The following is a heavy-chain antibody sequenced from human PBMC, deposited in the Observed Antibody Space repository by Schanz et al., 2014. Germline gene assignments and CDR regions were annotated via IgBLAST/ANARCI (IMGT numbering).Heavy chain of an antibody. V-gene: IGHV3-30*03. CDR3: AGDWASGRYYSDY. CDR2: ITYDGSNK. J-gene: IGHJ4*02. Sequence: QVQLVESGGGVVRPGRSLRLSCAASGFTFSNYGMHWVRQAPGKGLEWVAVITYDGSNKYYAESVKGRFAISRDNSKDTLYLQMNSLRTEDTAVYYCAGDWASGRYYSDYWGQGTLVTVSS. CDR1: GFTFSNYG. D-gene: IGHD1-26*01.